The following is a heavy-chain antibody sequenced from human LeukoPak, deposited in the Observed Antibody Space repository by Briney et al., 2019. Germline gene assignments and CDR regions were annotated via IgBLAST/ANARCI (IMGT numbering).Heavy chain of an antibody. CDR3: ARYRRDTAMGFDY. D-gene: IGHD5-18*01. Sequence: SETLSLTCTVSGVSISNHHWSWIRQPPGKGLEWIGYIYYSGSTNYNPSLKSRVTISVDTSKNQFSLTLSSVTAADTAVYYCARYRRDTAMGFDYWGQGTLVTVSS. CDR1: GVSISNHH. CDR2: IYYSGST. V-gene: IGHV4-59*08. J-gene: IGHJ4*02.